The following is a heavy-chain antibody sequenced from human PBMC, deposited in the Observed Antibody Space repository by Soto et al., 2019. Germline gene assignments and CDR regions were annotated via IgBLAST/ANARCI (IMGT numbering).Heavy chain of an antibody. Sequence: EVQLLESGGGLVQPGGSLRLSCAASGFTFSSYAMSWVRQAPGKGLEWVSAISGSGGSTYYADSVKGRFTISRDNSKNTLYLQMNSLRAEDTAVYYCANDPRLVSFSTPGSYFDYWGQGTLVTVSS. D-gene: IGHD3-9*01. CDR3: ANDPRLVSFSTPGSYFDY. J-gene: IGHJ4*02. CDR2: ISGSGGST. V-gene: IGHV3-23*01. CDR1: GFTFSSYA.